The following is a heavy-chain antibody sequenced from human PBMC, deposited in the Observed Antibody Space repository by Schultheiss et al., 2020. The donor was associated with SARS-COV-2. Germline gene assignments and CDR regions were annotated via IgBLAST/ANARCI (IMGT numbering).Heavy chain of an antibody. CDR3: AKDFSSSYRYYYYGMDV. V-gene: IGHV1-46*01. D-gene: IGHD6-6*01. J-gene: IGHJ6*02. CDR2: INPSGGTT. Sequence: ASVKVSCKASGYCFTSYYMHWVRQAPGQGLEWMGRINPSGGTTSYAQKFQGRVTLTRDTSTSTVYMELSSLRSEDTAVYYCAKDFSSSYRYYYYGMDVWGQGTTVTVSS. CDR1: GYCFTSYY.